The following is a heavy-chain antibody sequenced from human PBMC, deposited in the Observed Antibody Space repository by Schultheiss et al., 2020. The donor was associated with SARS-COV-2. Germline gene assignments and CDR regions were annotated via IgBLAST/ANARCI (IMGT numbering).Heavy chain of an antibody. V-gene: IGHV3-49*04. CDR1: GFPFSSYA. Sequence: GESLKISCAASGFPFSSYAMSWVRQAPGKGLEWVGFIRSKAYGGTTEYAASVKGRFTISRDDSKSIAYLQMNSLKTEDTAVYYCTRTAHYGEFDYWGQGTLVTVSS. CDR3: TRTAHYGEFDY. J-gene: IGHJ4*02. CDR2: IRSKAYGGTT. D-gene: IGHD4-17*01.